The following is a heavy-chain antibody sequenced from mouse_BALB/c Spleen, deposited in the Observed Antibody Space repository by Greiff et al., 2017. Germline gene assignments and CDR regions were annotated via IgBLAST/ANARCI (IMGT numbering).Heavy chain of an antibody. CDR3: SGYGFAY. D-gene: IGHD1-2*01. V-gene: IGHV1S22*01. J-gene: IGHJ3*01. CDR2: IYPGSGST. CDR1: GYTFTSYW. Sequence: LQQPGSELVRPGASVKLSCKASGYTFTSYWMHWVKQRPGQGLEWIGNIYPGSGSTNYDEKFKSKATLTVDTSSSTAYMQLSSLTSEDSAVYYCSGYGFAYWGQGTLVTVSA.